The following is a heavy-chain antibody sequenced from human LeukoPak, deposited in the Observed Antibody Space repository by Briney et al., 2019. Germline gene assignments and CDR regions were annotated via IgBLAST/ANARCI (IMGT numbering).Heavy chain of an antibody. D-gene: IGHD5-24*01. CDR1: GFTFSSYW. J-gene: IGHJ4*02. CDR2: IKQDGSEK. Sequence: GGSLRLSCAASGFTFSSYWMRWVRQAPGKGLEWVANIKQDGSEKYYVDSVKGRFTISRDNAKNSLYLQMNSLRAEHTAVYYCAREQRRDGYDPLDYWGQGTLVTVSS. V-gene: IGHV3-7*01. CDR3: AREQRRDGYDPLDY.